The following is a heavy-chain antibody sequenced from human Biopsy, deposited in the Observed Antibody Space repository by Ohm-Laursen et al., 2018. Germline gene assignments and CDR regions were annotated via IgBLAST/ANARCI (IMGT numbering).Heavy chain of an antibody. CDR1: GGSISSYY. Sequence: SDTLSLTCTVSGGSISSYYWSWIRQPPGKGLEWIGYIYYTGGTNYNPSLKSRVTISVDTSMNHLSLRLTSVTAADTAVYFCAREDEGLLSALDLWGQGTMVTVSS. J-gene: IGHJ3*01. D-gene: IGHD2-21*01. CDR2: IYYTGGT. V-gene: IGHV4-59*12. CDR3: AREDEGLLSALDL.